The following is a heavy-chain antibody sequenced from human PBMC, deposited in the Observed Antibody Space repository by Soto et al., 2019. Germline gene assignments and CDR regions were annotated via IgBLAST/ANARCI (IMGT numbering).Heavy chain of an antibody. V-gene: IGHV1-69*13. Sequence: GASVKVSCKASGGTFSSYAISWVRQAPGQGLEWMGGIIPIFGTANYAQKFQGRVTITADESTSTAYMELSSLRSEDTAVYYCARDRGYSGYGPLDYWGQGTLVTVSS. CDR2: IIPIFGTA. D-gene: IGHD5-12*01. CDR3: ARDRGYSGYGPLDY. CDR1: GGTFSSYA. J-gene: IGHJ4*02.